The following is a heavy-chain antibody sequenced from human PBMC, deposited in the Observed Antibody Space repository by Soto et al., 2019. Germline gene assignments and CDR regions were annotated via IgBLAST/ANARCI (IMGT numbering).Heavy chain of an antibody. CDR2: IIPIFGTA. CDR1: GGAFSSCA. CDR3: ARAVLPWYYYYGMDV. D-gene: IGHD3-10*01. V-gene: IGHV1-69*13. Sequence: SLEVSCKSSGGAFSSCAIIWVRQAPGQGLEWMGGIIPIFGTANYAQKFQGRVTITADESTSTAYMELSSLRSEDTAVYYCARAVLPWYYYYGMDVWGQGTKVTVSS. J-gene: IGHJ6*02.